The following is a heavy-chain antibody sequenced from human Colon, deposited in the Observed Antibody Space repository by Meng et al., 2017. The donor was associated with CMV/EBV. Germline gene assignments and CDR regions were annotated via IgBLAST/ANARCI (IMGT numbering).Heavy chain of an antibody. CDR2: INPSGGST. V-gene: IGHV1-46*01. CDR1: GYTFSSNY. J-gene: IGHJ4*02. Sequence: ASVKVSCKASGYTFSSNYMHWVRQAPGQGLEWMGIINPSGGSTRYAQKFQGRLTMTRDTSTSTVHMELSSLRSEDTAVYYCAREAAAAGKVFDYWGQGTLVTSPQ. CDR3: AREAAAAGKVFDY. D-gene: IGHD6-13*01.